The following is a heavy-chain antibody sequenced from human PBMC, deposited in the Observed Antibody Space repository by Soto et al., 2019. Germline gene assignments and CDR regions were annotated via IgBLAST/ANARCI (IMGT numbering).Heavy chain of an antibody. V-gene: IGHV4-59*01. Sequence: SXTLSLTCTVSGGSISSYYWSWIRQPPGNGLEWIGYIYYSGSTNYNPSLKSRVTISVDTSKNQFSLKLSSVTAADTAVYYCAYRGYSYGNDYWGQGTLVTVSS. J-gene: IGHJ4*02. CDR2: IYYSGST. D-gene: IGHD5-18*01. CDR1: GGSISSYY. CDR3: AYRGYSYGNDY.